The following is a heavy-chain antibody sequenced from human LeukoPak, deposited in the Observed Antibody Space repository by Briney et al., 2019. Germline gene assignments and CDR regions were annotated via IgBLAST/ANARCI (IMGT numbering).Heavy chain of an antibody. D-gene: IGHD3-22*01. CDR2: IYYSGST. CDR1: GGSISSSSYY. J-gene: IGHJ4*02. CDR3: ARYYDDDFFDY. Sequence: SETLSLTCTVSGGSISSSSYYWGWIRQPPGKGLEWIGSIYYSGSTYYNPSLKSRVTTSVDTSKNQFSLKLSSVTAADTAVYYCARYYDDDFFDYWGQGTLVTVSS. V-gene: IGHV4-39*07.